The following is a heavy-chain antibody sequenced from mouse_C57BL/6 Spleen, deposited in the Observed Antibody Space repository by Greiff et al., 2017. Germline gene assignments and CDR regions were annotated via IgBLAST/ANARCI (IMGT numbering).Heavy chain of an antibody. Sequence: VQLQQSGPELVKPGASVKISCKASGYTFTDYYMNWVKQSHGKSLEWIGDINPNNGGTSYNQKFKGKATLTVDKSSSTAYMELRSLTSEDSAVYYCAREEDYYGSSHWYFDVWGTGTTVTVSS. CDR2: INPNNGGT. V-gene: IGHV1-26*01. J-gene: IGHJ1*03. CDR1: GYTFTDYY. D-gene: IGHD1-1*01. CDR3: AREEDYYGSSHWYFDV.